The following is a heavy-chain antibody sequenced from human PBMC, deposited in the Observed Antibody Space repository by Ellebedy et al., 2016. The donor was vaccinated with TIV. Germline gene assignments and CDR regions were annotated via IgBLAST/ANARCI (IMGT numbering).Heavy chain of an antibody. J-gene: IGHJ4*02. CDR2: ISGSGYST. D-gene: IGHD4-11*01. CDR3: AKDHSNYISH. V-gene: IGHV3-23*01. Sequence: GESLKISXAASGFTFTNYGMTWVRQAPGKGLEWVSAISGSGYSTYYADSVKGRFTISRDNSKNILYLHMNSLRPEDTAIYYCAKDHSNYISHWGQGTLVTVSS. CDR1: GFTFTNYG.